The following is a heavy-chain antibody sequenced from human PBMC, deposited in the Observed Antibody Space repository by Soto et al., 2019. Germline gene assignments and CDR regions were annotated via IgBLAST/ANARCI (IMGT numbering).Heavy chain of an antibody. CDR3: ARGSDYDFRNYDY. J-gene: IGHJ4*02. CDR1: GFTFSSYA. V-gene: IGHV3-23*01. D-gene: IGHD5-12*01. CDR2: LSGSGGST. Sequence: GGSLRLSCAASGFTFSSYAMSWVRQAPGKGLEWVSSLSGSGGSTYYADSVKGRFTISRDNSRNTLYLQMNSLRAEDTAVYYRARGSDYDFRNYDYWGQGTLVTVSS.